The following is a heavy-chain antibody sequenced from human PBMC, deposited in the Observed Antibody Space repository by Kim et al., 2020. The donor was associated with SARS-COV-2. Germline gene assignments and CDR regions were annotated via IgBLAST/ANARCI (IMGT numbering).Heavy chain of an antibody. CDR1: GFTFSSYD. CDR2: IGTAGDT. CDR3: ARTSIAARRWAFDI. D-gene: IGHD6-6*01. Sequence: GGSLRLSCAASGFTFSSYDMHWVRQATGKGLEWVSAIGTAGDTYYPGSVKVRFTISRENAKNSLYLQMNSLRAGDTAVYYCARTSIAARRWAFDIWGQGTMVTVSS. J-gene: IGHJ3*02. V-gene: IGHV3-13*04.